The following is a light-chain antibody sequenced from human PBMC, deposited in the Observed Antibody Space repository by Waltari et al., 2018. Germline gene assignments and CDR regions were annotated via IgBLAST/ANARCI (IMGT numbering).Light chain of an antibody. CDR3: SSYTSSSTLYV. V-gene: IGLV2-14*01. J-gene: IGLJ1*01. Sequence: QSALTQPASVSGSPGQSLIISCTGTSSDVGVYNYVSWYQQHPGKAPKLMIYDVSKRPPGVSTRFSGSKSGTTASLTISGLQAEDEADYYCSSYTSSSTLYVFGTGTKVTGL. CDR1: SSDVGVYNY. CDR2: DVS.